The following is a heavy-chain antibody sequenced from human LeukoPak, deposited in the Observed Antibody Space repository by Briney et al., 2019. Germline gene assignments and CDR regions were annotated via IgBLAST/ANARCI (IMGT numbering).Heavy chain of an antibody. CDR2: ITSSGTYM. V-gene: IGHV3-21*04. J-gene: IGHJ4*02. CDR3: ARDVLR. CDR1: GFTFSNAW. Sequence: GGSLRLSCAASGFTFSNAWMSWVRQAPGKGLEWVSSITSSGTYMYYADSVKGRFTISRDNAKDSLYLQMNSLTAEDTAVYYCARDVLRWGQGTLVTVSS.